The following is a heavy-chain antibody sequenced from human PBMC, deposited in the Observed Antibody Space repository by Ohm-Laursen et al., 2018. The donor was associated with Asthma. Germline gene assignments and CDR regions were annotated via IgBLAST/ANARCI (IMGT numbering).Heavy chain of an antibody. J-gene: IGHJ4*02. CDR1: GFTFSSYG. CDR2: ISYDGSNK. CDR3: AKLITGTTTFDY. D-gene: IGHD1-7*01. V-gene: IGHV3-30*18. Sequence: SLRLSCSASGFTFSSYGMHWVRQAPGKGLEWVAVISYDGSNKYYADSVKGRFTISRDNSKDTLYLQMNSLRAEDTAVHYCAKLITGTTTFDYWGQGTLVTVSS.